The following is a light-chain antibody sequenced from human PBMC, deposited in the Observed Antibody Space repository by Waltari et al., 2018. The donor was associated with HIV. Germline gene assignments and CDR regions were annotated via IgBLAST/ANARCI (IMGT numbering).Light chain of an antibody. CDR2: VNGDGSH. Sequence: QVVLTQSPFASASLGASVKLTCTLSSGHRSYAIAWHQQQSEKGPRYLMKVNGDGSHIKGDGIPDRFSGSSSGAERYLTISSLQCEDEADYYCQTWGTGIQVFGGGTKLTVL. V-gene: IGLV4-69*02. CDR3: QTWGTGIQV. CDR1: SGHRSYA. J-gene: IGLJ3*02.